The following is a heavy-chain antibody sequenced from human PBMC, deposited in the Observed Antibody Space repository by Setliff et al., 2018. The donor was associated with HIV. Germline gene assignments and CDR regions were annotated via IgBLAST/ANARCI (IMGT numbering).Heavy chain of an antibody. CDR2: IYPGDSDT. V-gene: IGHV5-51*01. D-gene: IGHD2-2*02. CDR1: GYSFSSYW. CDR3: ARQICFSTTGNTGMDV. Sequence: GESLKISCKGSGYSFSSYWIGWVRQMPGKGLEWMGIIYPGDSDTRYSPSFQGQVTISADKSISTAYLQCSSLKASDTAMYYCARQICFSTTGNTGMDVWGQGTTVTVSS. J-gene: IGHJ6*02.